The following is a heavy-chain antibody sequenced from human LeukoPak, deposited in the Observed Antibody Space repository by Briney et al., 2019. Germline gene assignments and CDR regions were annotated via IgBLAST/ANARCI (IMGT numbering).Heavy chain of an antibody. J-gene: IGHJ4*02. CDR1: GGSITYYF. V-gene: IGHV4-4*07. Sequence: SETLSLTCTVSGGSITYYFWNWIRQPAGKGLEWIGRIYTNENTNYNPSLKSRVTMSIDTSKNQLSLKLNSVTAADTAVYYCAREKSVTGSPYYFDYWGQGILVTVSS. CDR3: AREKSVTGSPYYFDY. D-gene: IGHD3-9*01. CDR2: IYTNENT.